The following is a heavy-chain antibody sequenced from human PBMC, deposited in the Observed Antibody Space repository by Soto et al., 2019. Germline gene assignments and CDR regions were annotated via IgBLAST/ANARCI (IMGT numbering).Heavy chain of an antibody. V-gene: IGHV1-24*01. Sequence: ASVKVSCKVSGYTLAELSMHWVRQAPGKGLEWMGGFDPEDGETIYAQKFQGRVTMTEDTSTDTAYMELSSLRSEDTAVYYCATKLYYDFWSGYFGWFDPWGQGTLVTVSS. CDR1: GYTLAELS. CDR3: ATKLYYDFWSGYFGWFDP. CDR2: FDPEDGET. J-gene: IGHJ5*02. D-gene: IGHD3-3*01.